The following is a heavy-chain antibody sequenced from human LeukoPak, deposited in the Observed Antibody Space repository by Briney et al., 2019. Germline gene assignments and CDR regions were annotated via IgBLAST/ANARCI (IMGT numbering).Heavy chain of an antibody. D-gene: IGHD1-26*01. CDR2: IYHSGST. V-gene: IGHV4-38-2*02. Sequence: KPSETLSLTCIVSVYSISSVYSWGWIRQPPGKGLEWIGTIYHSGSTYYNPSLKSRVTISLDTSKNQFSLKLSSVTAADTAVYYCARADLVGARFDYWGQGTLVTVSS. CDR3: ARADLVGARFDY. CDR1: VYSISSVYS. J-gene: IGHJ4*02.